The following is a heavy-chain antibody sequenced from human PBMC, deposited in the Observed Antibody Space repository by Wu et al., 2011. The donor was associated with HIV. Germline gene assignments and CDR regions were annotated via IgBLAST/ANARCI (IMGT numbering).Heavy chain of an antibody. CDR2: IIPVFGTV. CDR3: ARPRERWLQFEKGSDAFHI. V-gene: IGHV1-69*14. CDR1: GDTFSNYA. Sequence: QVQLVQSGAEVKEPGSSVRVSCRTSGDTFSNYAINWVRQALGQGLEWIGGIIPVFGTVNYAPEFQDRVTITADKSTSTAYMELSSLRSEDTAVYYCARPRERWLQFEKGSDAFHIWGQGTMVTVSS. J-gene: IGHJ3*02. D-gene: IGHD5-24*01.